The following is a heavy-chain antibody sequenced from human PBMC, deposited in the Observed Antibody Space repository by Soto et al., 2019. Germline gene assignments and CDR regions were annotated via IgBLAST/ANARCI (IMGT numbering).Heavy chain of an antibody. D-gene: IGHD3-16*02. CDR1: GFPFSAYN. Sequence: GGSLRLSCVASGFPFSAYNMNWVRQAPGKGLEWISSITSKSGQTYYAESVKGRFTISRDNAKNSLYLEMNSLGAGDTAVYYCARDLLAGQKLVIPWFEPWGRGTLVTVS. CDR2: ITSKSGQT. V-gene: IGHV3-21*06. CDR3: ARDLLAGQKLVIPWFEP. J-gene: IGHJ5*02.